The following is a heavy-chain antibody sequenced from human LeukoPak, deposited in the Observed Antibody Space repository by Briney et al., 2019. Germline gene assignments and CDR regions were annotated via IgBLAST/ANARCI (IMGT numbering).Heavy chain of an antibody. Sequence: PGGSLRLSCAASGFTFSGYWMSWVRQAPGKGLEWVANIKQDGSEKYYVDSVKGRFTISRDNAKNSLYLQMNSLRAEDTAVYYCAREASNNYMDVWGKGTTVTVSS. CDR1: GFTFSGYW. V-gene: IGHV3-7*01. CDR3: AREASNNYMDV. J-gene: IGHJ6*03. CDR2: IKQDGSEK.